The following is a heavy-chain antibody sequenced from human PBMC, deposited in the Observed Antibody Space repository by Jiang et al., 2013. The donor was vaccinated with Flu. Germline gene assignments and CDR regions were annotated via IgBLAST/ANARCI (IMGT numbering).Heavy chain of an antibody. CDR1: GYIFTSFY. J-gene: IGHJ4*02. D-gene: IGHD6-13*01. CDR2: IYPGDSDT. Sequence: GAEVKKPGESLKISCKGSGYIFTSFYIAWVRQMPGKGLEWMGIIYPGDSDTKYNPSFQGQVTISADKSINTAYVHWSSLKASDTAMYYCARYPPQASSSNWSFDHWGQGTPVTVSS. V-gene: IGHV5-51*01. CDR3: ARYPPQASSSNWSFDH.